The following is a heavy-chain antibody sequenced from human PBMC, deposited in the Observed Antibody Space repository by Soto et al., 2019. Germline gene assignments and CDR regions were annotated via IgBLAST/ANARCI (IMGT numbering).Heavy chain of an antibody. V-gene: IGHV5-51*01. CDR2: IYPGDSDT. CDR3: ARGTMVRGVMRYYYGMDV. J-gene: IGHJ6*02. Sequence: GESLKISCKGSGYSFTSYWIGWVRQMPGKGLEWMGIIYPGDSDTRYSPSFQGQVTISADKSISTAYLQWSSLKASDTAMYYCARGTMVRGVMRYYYGMDVWGQGTTVTVSS. CDR1: GYSFTSYW. D-gene: IGHD3-10*01.